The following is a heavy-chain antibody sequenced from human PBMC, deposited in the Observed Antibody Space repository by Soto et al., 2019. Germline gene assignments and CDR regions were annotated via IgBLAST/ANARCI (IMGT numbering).Heavy chain of an antibody. J-gene: IGHJ6*02. CDR1: GFTFSNAW. D-gene: IGHD6-19*01. CDR2: IKSKTDGGTT. V-gene: IGHV3-15*01. CDR3: TTDKTVAGSAGGMDV. Sequence: SLRLSCAASGFTFSNAWMSWVRQAPGKGLEWVGRIKSKTDGGTTDYAAPVKGRFTISRDDSKNTLYLQMNSLKTEDTAVYYCTTDKTVAGSAGGMDVWGQGTTVTVSS.